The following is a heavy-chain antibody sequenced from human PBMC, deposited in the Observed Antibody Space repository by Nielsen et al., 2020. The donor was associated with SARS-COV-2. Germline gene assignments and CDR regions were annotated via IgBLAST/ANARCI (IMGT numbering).Heavy chain of an antibody. CDR3: ARQPD. D-gene: IGHD6-13*01. J-gene: IGHJ4*02. CDR1: GFNFRGYW. Sequence: GESLKISCVVSGFNFRGYWMTWVRQAPGKGLEWVGNIKLDGSEKYYVDSVKGRFTISRDNARNTLYLQMNSLRVEDTAVYYCARQPDWGQGTLVIVSS. CDR2: IKLDGSEK. V-gene: IGHV3-7*01.